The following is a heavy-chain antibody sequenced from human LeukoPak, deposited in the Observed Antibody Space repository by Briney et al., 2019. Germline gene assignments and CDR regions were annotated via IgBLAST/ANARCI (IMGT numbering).Heavy chain of an antibody. Sequence: ASVKVSCKASGYTFTSYGISWVRQAPGQGLEWMGWISAYNGNTNYAQKLQGRVTMTTDTSTSTAYMELRSLRSDDTAVYYCATAATRDNYYYYGMDVWGKGTTVTVSS. J-gene: IGHJ6*04. CDR2: ISAYNGNT. CDR3: ATAATRDNYYYYGMDV. CDR1: GYTFTSYG. D-gene: IGHD1/OR15-1a*01. V-gene: IGHV1-18*04.